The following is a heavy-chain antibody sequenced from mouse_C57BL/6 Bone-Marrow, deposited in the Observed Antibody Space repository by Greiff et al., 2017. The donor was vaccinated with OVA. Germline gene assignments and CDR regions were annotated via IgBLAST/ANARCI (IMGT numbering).Heavy chain of an antibody. Sequence: EVHLVESGPGMVKPSQSLSLTCTVTGYSITSGYDWHWIRHFPGNKLEWMGYISYSGSTNYNPSLKSRISITHDTSKNHFFLKLNSVTTEDTATYYCARRDYYYGSSRGAWFAYWGQGTLVTVSA. J-gene: IGHJ3*01. D-gene: IGHD1-1*01. V-gene: IGHV3-1*01. CDR2: ISYSGST. CDR1: GYSITSGYD. CDR3: ARRDYYYGSSRGAWFAY.